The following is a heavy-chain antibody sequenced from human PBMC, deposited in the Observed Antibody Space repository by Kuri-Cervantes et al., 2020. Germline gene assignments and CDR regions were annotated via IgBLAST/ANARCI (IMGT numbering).Heavy chain of an antibody. V-gene: IGHV3-23*01. CDR2: VSGSGGTT. Sequence: GESLKISCAASKFTLFSYAMSWVRQAPGKGLEWVSTVSGSGGTTYYADSVKGRFTISRDNSKNTLFLQMDSLRPEDTAVYYCANCRDSYGRFYPFDNWGQGTPVTVSS. D-gene: IGHD5-18*01. J-gene: IGHJ4*02. CDR3: ANCRDSYGRFYPFDN. CDR1: KFTLFSYA.